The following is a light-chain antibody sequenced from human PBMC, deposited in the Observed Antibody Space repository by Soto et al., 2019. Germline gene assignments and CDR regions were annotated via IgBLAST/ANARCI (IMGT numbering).Light chain of an antibody. CDR2: AAS. CDR3: QQTYIAPAT. J-gene: IGKJ1*01. Sequence: DIQMTQSPSSLSASVGDRATFTCRASESINNCLSWFQQKPGQAPKLLIYAASSLQSGVPSRFSGSGSGTDFILTIDSLQPEDFATYYCQQTYIAPATFGQGTKVGVK. CDR1: ESINNC. V-gene: IGKV1-39*01.